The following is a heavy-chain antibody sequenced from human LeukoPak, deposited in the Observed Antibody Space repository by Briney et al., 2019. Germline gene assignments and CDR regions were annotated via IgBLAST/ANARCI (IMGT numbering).Heavy chain of an antibody. CDR2: ISAYKGNT. V-gene: IGHV1-18*01. CDR1: GYTFTSYG. CDR3: ARESLRCGGDCYSFKTDY. J-gene: IGHJ4*02. Sequence: GSVSVSCKASGYTFTSYGISWVRQAPGQGVEWRGWISAYKGNTNYAQTLQGRVTITTDRSTSTAYRGLRSLRSDDTAVYYCARESLRCGGDCYSFKTDYWGQGTLVTVSS. D-gene: IGHD2-21*02.